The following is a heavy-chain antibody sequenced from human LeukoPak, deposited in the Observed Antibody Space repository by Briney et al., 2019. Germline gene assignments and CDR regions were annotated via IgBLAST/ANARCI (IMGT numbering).Heavy chain of an antibody. J-gene: IGHJ3*02. CDR1: GFTFSSYG. CDR3: GREGRYDTSGLSAFDI. CDR2: IRDDGKDI. V-gene: IGHV3-30*02. D-gene: IGHD3-22*01. Sequence: PGGSLRLSCAASGFTFSSYGMHWVRQAPGKGLEWVAFIRDDGKDIYYVDSVKGRFTISRDNSKNTMYLQMNSLRVEDTAVYYCGREGRYDTSGLSAFDIWGQGTMVTVSS.